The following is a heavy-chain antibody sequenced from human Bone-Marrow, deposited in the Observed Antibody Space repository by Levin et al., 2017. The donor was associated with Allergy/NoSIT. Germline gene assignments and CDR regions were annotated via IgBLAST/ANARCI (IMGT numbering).Heavy chain of an antibody. D-gene: IGHD5-24*01. CDR3: AKGDRWLQNAFDI. V-gene: IGHV3-30*18. CDR1: GFTFSSYG. J-gene: IGHJ3*02. Sequence: LSLTCAASGFTFSSYGMHWVRQAPGKGLEWVAVISYDGSNKYYADSVKGRFTISRDNSKNTLYLQMNSLRAEDTAVYYCAKGDRWLQNAFDIWGQGTMVTVSS. CDR2: ISYDGSNK.